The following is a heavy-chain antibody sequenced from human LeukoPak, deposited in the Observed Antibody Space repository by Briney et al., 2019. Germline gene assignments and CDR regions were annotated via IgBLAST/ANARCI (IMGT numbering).Heavy chain of an antibody. V-gene: IGHV3-30*18. J-gene: IGHJ3*02. CDR1: GFTFSSYG. Sequence: PGRSLRLSCATSGFTFSSYGMHWVRQAPGKGLEWVAVISYDGSNKYYADSVKGRFTISRDNSKNTLYLQMNSLRAEDTAVYYCAKEKNFGLELRRYDAFDIWGQGTMVTVSS. CDR2: ISYDGSNK. D-gene: IGHD1-7*01. CDR3: AKEKNFGLELRRYDAFDI.